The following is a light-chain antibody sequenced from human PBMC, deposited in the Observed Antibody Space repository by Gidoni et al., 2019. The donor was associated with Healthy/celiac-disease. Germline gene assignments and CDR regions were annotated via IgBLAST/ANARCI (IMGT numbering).Light chain of an antibody. CDR2: WAS. J-gene: IGKJ2*01. CDR1: QSVLYSSNNKNY. CDR3: QQYYSTPWT. V-gene: IGKV4-1*01. Sequence: DIVMTQSPDSLAVSLGERATINCKSSQSVLYSSNNKNYLAWYQQKPGQPPKLLIYWASTRESGVPDRFSGSGSGTDFTLTISSLQAEDVAVYYCQQYYSTPWTFGQXTKPEIK.